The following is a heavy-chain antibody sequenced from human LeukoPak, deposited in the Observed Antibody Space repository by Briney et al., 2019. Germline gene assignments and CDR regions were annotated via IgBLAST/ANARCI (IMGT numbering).Heavy chain of an antibody. Sequence: GGSLRLSCAASGFTFSSYAMHWVRQAPGKGLEWVAVISYDGSNKYYADSVKGRFTISRDNSKNTLYLQMNSLRAEDTAVYYCARDRDSSSTPFDYWGQGTLVTVSS. V-gene: IGHV3-30*04. D-gene: IGHD6-6*01. CDR3: ARDRDSSSTPFDY. J-gene: IGHJ4*02. CDR1: GFTFSSYA. CDR2: ISYDGSNK.